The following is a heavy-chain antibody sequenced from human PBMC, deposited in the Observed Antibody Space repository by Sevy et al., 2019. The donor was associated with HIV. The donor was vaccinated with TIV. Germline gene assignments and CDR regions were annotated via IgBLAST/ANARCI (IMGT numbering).Heavy chain of an antibody. CDR3: AKGRGWSGEYDFDY. D-gene: IGHD6-19*01. Sequence: GGSLRLSCAASGFTFSSYAMSWVRQAPGKGLEWVSAISGSGGSTYYADSVKGRFTISRDNSKNTLYLQMNSLRAEDTAVHYCAKGRGWSGEYDFDYWGQGTLVTVSS. CDR1: GFTFSSYA. CDR2: ISGSGGST. V-gene: IGHV3-23*01. J-gene: IGHJ4*02.